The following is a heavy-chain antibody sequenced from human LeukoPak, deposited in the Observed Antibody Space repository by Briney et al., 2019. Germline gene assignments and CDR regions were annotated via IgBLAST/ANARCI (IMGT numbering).Heavy chain of an antibody. CDR2: IYTSGST. J-gene: IGHJ4*02. D-gene: IGHD3-3*01. Sequence: SETLSLTCTVSGGSISSGSYYWSWIRQPAGKGLEWIGRIYTSGSTNYNPSLKSRVTISVDTSKNQFSLKLSSVTAADTAVYYCAAVWSAEYYFDYWGQGTLVTVSS. CDR1: GGSISSGSYY. V-gene: IGHV4-61*02. CDR3: AAVWSAEYYFDY.